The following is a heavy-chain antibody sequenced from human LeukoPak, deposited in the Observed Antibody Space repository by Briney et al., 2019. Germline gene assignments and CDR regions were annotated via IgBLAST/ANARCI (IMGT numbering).Heavy chain of an antibody. J-gene: IGHJ3*02. D-gene: IGHD4-17*01. V-gene: IGHV3-11*04. CDR2: ISSSGSTI. Sequence: PGGSLRLSCATSGFSFSGAWLSWVRQAPGKGLEWVSYISSSGSTIYYADSVKGRFTISRDNAKNSLYLQMNSLRAEDTAVYYCARDNGADAFDIWGQGTMVTVSS. CDR3: ARDNGADAFDI. CDR1: GFSFSGAW.